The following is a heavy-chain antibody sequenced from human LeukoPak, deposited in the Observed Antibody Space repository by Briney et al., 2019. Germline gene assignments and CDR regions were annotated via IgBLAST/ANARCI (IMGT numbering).Heavy chain of an antibody. CDR1: GFTFNNAW. J-gene: IGHJ4*02. V-gene: IGHV3-15*01. D-gene: IGHD5-24*01. CDR2: VKTRTDGETT. CDR3: TSRVATTNDY. Sequence: PGGSLRLSCAASGFTFNNAWMNWVRQAPGKGLEWVGRVKTRTDGETTDHSAPVKGRFIISRDDSKNTLYLQMNSLMTEDTAVYCTSRVATTNDYWGREPWSPSPQ.